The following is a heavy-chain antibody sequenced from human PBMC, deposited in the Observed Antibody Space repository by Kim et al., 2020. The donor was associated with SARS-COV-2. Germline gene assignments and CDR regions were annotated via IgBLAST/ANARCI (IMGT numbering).Heavy chain of an antibody. Sequence: KFKGEVTMTRDTSTSTVYMELSSLRSEDTAVYYCARGEGIVGATLNYFDYWGQGTLVTVSS. CDR3: ARGEGIVGATLNYFDY. V-gene: IGHV1-46*01. J-gene: IGHJ4*02. D-gene: IGHD1-26*01.